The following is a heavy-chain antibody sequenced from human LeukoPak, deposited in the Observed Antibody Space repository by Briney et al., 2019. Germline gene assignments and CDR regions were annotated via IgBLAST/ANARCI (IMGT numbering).Heavy chain of an antibody. Sequence: PGGSLRLSCAASGFTFGSYSMTWVRQAPGKGLEWVSSININSRYIYYADSLKGRFTISRDNAKNSLYLQMNSLRAEDTAVYYCAELGITMIGGVWGKGTTVTISS. CDR1: GFTFGSYS. CDR3: AELGITMIGGV. V-gene: IGHV3-21*01. D-gene: IGHD3-10*02. CDR2: ININSRYI. J-gene: IGHJ6*04.